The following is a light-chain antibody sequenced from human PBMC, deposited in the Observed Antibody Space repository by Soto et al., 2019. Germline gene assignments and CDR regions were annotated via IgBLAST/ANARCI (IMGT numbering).Light chain of an antibody. J-gene: IGKJ4*01. V-gene: IGKV1-33*01. Sequence: DIKMTQSPSSLSASVGDRVTLTCQASEDVSGYVNWYQQKPGRAPKLLIYDASKLETGVPSRFSGSGSGTDFTFTIRALQPEDFATYYCQLYKNVILTFGGGTRVDI. CDR1: EDVSGY. CDR2: DAS. CDR3: QLYKNVILT.